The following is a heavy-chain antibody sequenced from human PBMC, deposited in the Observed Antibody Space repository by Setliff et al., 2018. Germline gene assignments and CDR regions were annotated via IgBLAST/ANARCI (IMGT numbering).Heavy chain of an antibody. CDR3: VRSGKFGMRFWFDQ. CDR1: GNRFTDYF. D-gene: IGHD1-26*01. V-gene: IGHV1-2*02. J-gene: IGHJ5*02. CDR2: INPNSGDT. Sequence: ASVKVSCKASGNRFTDYFLHWVRQAPGQGLEWMGWINPNSGDTHSAQKFQGRVTMTRDTSINTAYMELGSLTSDDTAFYYCVRSGKFGMRFWFDQWGQGTLVTV.